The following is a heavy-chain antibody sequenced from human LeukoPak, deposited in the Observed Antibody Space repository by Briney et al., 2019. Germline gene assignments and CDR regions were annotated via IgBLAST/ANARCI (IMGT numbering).Heavy chain of an antibody. CDR3: AGQWELVGNWFDP. CDR2: ISGSGGST. CDR1: GFTFSSYG. Sequence: GGSLTLSCAVSGFTFSSYGMSWVRQAPGKGLEWDSAISGSGGSTSYADSVKGRFTISRDNSKNTLYLQMNSLRAEDTAVYYCAGQWELVGNWFDPWGQGTLVTVSS. J-gene: IGHJ5*02. D-gene: IGHD1-26*01. V-gene: IGHV3-23*01.